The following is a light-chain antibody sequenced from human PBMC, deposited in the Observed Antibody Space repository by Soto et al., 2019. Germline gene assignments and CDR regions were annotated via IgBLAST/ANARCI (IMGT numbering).Light chain of an antibody. CDR2: GAS. Sequence: EIVLTQSPGTLSLSPGERATLSCSASQSVSSSYLAWYQQKPGQAPRLLIYGASTRAAGFPARFSGSGSGTDFTLTISSLQSEDFAVYYCQQYDNWPWTFGQGTKVDIK. CDR3: QQYDNWPWT. CDR1: QSVSSSY. J-gene: IGKJ1*01. V-gene: IGKV3-15*01.